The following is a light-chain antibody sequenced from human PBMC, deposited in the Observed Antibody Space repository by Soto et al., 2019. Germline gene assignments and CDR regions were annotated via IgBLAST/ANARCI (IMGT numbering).Light chain of an antibody. CDR1: QSVNRY. J-gene: IGKJ5*01. CDR3: QQYNNCPIT. CDR2: GVS. Sequence: EVVLTQSPATLSVSPGEGATLSCRASQSVNRYLAWYQQKPGQAPRVIIYGVSTRATGVPGRFSGSGSGTDFTLTISPLQSEDAAVYYCQQYNNCPITFGQGTRLEIK. V-gene: IGKV3-15*01.